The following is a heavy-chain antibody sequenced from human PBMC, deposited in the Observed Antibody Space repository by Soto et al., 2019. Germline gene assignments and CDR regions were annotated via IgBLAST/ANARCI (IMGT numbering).Heavy chain of an antibody. CDR3: ARGPYSSSWYDWFDP. V-gene: IGHV4-34*01. D-gene: IGHD6-13*01. J-gene: IGHJ5*02. CDR1: GGSFSGYY. Sequence: SETLSLTCAVYGGSFSGYYWSWIRQPPGKGLEWIGEINHSGSTNYNPSLKSRVTISVDTSKNQFSLKLSSVTAADTAVYYCARGPYSSSWYDWFDPWGQGTLVT. CDR2: INHSGST.